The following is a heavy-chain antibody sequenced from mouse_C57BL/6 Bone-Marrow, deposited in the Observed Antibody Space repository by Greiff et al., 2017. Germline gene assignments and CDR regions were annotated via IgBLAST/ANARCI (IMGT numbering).Heavy chain of an antibody. Sequence: DVQLQESGPELVKPGASVKISCKASGYSFTGYYMNWVKQSPEKSLEWIGEINPSTGGTTYNQKFKAKATLTVDKSSSTAYMQLKSLTSEDSAVYYCARSGDYVAYWGQGTLVTVSA. J-gene: IGHJ3*01. CDR2: INPSTGGT. CDR1: GYSFTGYY. CDR3: ARSGDYVAY. V-gene: IGHV1-42*01. D-gene: IGHD2-4*01.